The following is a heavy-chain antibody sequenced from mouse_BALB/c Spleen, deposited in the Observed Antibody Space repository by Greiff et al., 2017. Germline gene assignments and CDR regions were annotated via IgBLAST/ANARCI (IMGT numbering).Heavy chain of an antibody. CDR3: ARYGNYFDY. CDR1: GFTFSSYT. Sequence: EVQVVESGGGLVQPGGSLKLSCAASGFTFSSYTMSWVRQTPEKRLEWVAYISNGGGSTYYPDTVKGRFTISRDNAKNTLYLQMSSLKSEDTAMYYCARYGNYFDYWGQGTTLTVSS. V-gene: IGHV5-12-2*01. J-gene: IGHJ2*01. CDR2: ISNGGGST. D-gene: IGHD2-10*02.